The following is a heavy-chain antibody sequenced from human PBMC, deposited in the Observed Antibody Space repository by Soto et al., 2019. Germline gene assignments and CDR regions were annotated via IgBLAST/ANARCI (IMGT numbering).Heavy chain of an antibody. V-gene: IGHV4-30-4*01. D-gene: IGHD2-2*01. J-gene: IGHJ4*02. CDR2: IYYSGST. Sequence: SETLSLTCTVSGGSISSGDYYWSWIRQPPGKGLEWIGYIYYSGSTYYNPSLKSRVTISVDTSKNQFSLKLSSVTAADTAVYYCARERGYYNNITCFYFDNWGQGTLVTVSS. CDR1: GGSISSGDYY. CDR3: ARERGYYNNITCFYFDN.